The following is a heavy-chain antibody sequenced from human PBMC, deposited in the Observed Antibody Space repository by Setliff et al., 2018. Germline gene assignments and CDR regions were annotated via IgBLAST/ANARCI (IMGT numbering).Heavy chain of an antibody. Sequence: GGSLRLSCAASGFTFSNYWMSWVRQAPGKGLEWVANIKEDGSEKYYVDSVKGRFTISRDNAKNSLYLQMNSLRAEDTAVYYCARIAGTVANWGQGTLVTVSS. CDR3: ARIAGTVAN. V-gene: IGHV3-7*03. J-gene: IGHJ4*02. CDR2: IKEDGSEK. CDR1: GFTFSNYW. D-gene: IGHD1-20*01.